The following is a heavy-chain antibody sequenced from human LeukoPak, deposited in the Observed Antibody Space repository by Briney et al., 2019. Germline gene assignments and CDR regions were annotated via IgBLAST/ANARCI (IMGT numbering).Heavy chain of an antibody. Sequence: GGSLRLSSAASGFTFSSYWMHWVRQAPGKGLVWVSRINSDVSSTSYADSVKGRFAISRDNATNTLYLQMNSLRAGGMAVYYCAGGIFSNWFDPWGQRALGTVSS. V-gene: IGHV3-74*01. J-gene: IGHJ5*02. CDR1: GFTFSSYW. CDR3: AGGIFSNWFDP. CDR2: INSDVSST.